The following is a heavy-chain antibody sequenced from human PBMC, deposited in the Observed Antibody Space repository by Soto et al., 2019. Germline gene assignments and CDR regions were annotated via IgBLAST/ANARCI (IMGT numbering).Heavy chain of an antibody. J-gene: IGHJ4*02. D-gene: IGHD3-10*01. V-gene: IGHV3-23*01. CDR2: ISGSGGST. CDR3: ARDGGSGFSMVRGVIIGY. CDR1: GFTFSSYA. Sequence: EVQLLESGGGLLQPGGSLRLSCAASGFTFSSYAISWVRQAPGQGLAWVSSISGSGGSTYYADAVRGRFTISRDNARSSLEQQLNTLRADCTAVYYCARDGGSGFSMVRGVIIGYWGQVILVTVSS.